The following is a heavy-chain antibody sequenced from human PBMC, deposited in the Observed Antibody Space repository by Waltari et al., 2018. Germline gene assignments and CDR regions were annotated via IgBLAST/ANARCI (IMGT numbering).Heavy chain of an antibody. V-gene: IGHV4-38-2*01. Sequence: QVQLQESGPGLVKPSETLSLTCAVSGYSISSGYYWGWIRQPPGTGLEWIGSIYHSGSTYSNPSLKSRVTISVDTSKNQFSLKLSSVTAADTAVYYCASIAAAGSTGYFDYWGQGTLVTVSS. CDR1: GYSISSGYY. J-gene: IGHJ4*02. CDR3: ASIAAAGSTGYFDY. CDR2: IYHSGST. D-gene: IGHD6-13*01.